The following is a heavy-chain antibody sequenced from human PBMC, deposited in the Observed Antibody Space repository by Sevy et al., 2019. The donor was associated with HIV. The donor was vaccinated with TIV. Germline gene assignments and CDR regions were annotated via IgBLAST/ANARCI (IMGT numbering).Heavy chain of an antibody. CDR2: VNSDGSST. CDR1: GFTFSSYW. D-gene: IGHD6-13*01. V-gene: IGHV3-74*01. J-gene: IGHJ4*02. Sequence: GGSLRLSCAASGFTFSSYWMHWARQAPGKGLVWVSRVNSDGSSTSYADSVKGRLTISRDNAKNTLYLQMNSLRAEDTAVYYCARGAAAGTFDYWGQGTLVTVSS. CDR3: ARGAAAGTFDY.